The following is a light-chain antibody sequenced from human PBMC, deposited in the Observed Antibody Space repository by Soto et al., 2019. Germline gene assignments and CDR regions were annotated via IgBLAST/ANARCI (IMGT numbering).Light chain of an antibody. Sequence: QSALTQPPSASGSPGQSVTIPCTGTSSDVGDYNYVSWYQQHPGKVPKLIIYEVNKRPSGVPDRFSGSKSGTSASLAISGLQSEDEADYYCATWDDSLNAVLFGGGTKLTVL. CDR1: SSDVGDYNY. V-gene: IGLV2-8*01. CDR3: ATWDDSLNAVL. CDR2: EVN. J-gene: IGLJ2*01.